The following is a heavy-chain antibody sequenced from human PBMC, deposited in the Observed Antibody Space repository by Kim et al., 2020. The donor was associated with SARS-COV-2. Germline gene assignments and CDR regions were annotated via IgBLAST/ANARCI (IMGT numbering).Heavy chain of an antibody. CDR3: ARGMGSGWSRFDY. Sequence: YADSVKGRFTISRDNSKNTLYLQMNSLRAEDTAVYYCARGMGSGWSRFDYWGQGTLVTVSS. J-gene: IGHJ4*02. V-gene: IGHV3-53*01. D-gene: IGHD6-19*01.